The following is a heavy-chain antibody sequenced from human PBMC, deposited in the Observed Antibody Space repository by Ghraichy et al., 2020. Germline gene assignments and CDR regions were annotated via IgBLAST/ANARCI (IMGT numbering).Heavy chain of an antibody. J-gene: IGHJ6*03. CDR2: MSSNSDYI. Sequence: GGSLRLSCEASGFSFSGYTMNWVRQAPGKGLEWVSSMSSNSDYIYYEDSVKSRFVISRDNAKNSLYLQMNSLRVEDTAVYFCVRGPTSGMDVWGKGITVTASS. CDR3: VRGPTSGMDV. V-gene: IGHV3-21*01. CDR1: GFSFSGYT. D-gene: IGHD1-26*01.